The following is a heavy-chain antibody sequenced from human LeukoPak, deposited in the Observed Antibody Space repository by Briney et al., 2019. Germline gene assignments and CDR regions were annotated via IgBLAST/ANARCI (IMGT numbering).Heavy chain of an antibody. CDR1: GGSFSGYY. D-gene: IGHD1-26*01. V-gene: IGHV4-34*01. CDR2: INHSRST. Sequence: ASETLSLTCAVYGGSFSGYYWSWIRQPPGKGLEWIGEINHSRSTKYNPSLKSRVTISVDTSKNQFSLKLSSVTAADTAVYYCARDGYSGSYGAYYYMDVWGKGTTVTVSS. J-gene: IGHJ6*03. CDR3: ARDGYSGSYGAYYYMDV.